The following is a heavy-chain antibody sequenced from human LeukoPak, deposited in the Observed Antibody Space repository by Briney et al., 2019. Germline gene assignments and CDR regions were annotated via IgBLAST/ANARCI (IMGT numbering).Heavy chain of an antibody. CDR1: GFTVSSNY. CDR3: ARSSGEKATIDY. Sequence: GGSLRLSCAASGFTVSSNYMSWVRQAPGKGLEWVSVIYSGGSTYYADSVKGRFTISRDNSKNTLYLQMNSLRAEDTAVYYCARSSGEKATIDYWGQGALVTVSS. D-gene: IGHD5-24*01. V-gene: IGHV3-53*01. CDR2: IYSGGST. J-gene: IGHJ4*02.